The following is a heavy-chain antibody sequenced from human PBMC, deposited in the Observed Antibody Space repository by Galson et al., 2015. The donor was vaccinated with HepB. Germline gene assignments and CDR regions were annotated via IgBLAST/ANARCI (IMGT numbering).Heavy chain of an antibody. CDR1: GFTFSSYA. V-gene: IGHV3-30*04. Sequence: SLRLSCAASGFTFSSYAMHWVRQAPGKGLEWVAVISYDGSNKYYADSVKGRFTISRDNSKNTLYLQMNSLRAEDTAVYYCARVNDSSGYYEMGAFDIWGQGTMVTVSS. CDR3: ARVNDSSGYYEMGAFDI. J-gene: IGHJ3*02. CDR2: ISYDGSNK. D-gene: IGHD3-22*01.